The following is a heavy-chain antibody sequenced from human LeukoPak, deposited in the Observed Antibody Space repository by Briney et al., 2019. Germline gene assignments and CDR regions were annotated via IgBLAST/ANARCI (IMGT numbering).Heavy chain of an antibody. CDR3: ARDAPPMVYYYYGMDV. Sequence: GASVKVSCKASGYTFTSYGISWVRQPPGQGLEWMGWISAYNGSTNYAQKLQSRVTTTTDTSTSTAYMELRSLRSDDTAVYYCARDAPPMVYYYYGMDVWGQGTTVTVSS. D-gene: IGHD3-10*01. J-gene: IGHJ6*02. CDR1: GYTFTSYG. V-gene: IGHV1-18*01. CDR2: ISAYNGST.